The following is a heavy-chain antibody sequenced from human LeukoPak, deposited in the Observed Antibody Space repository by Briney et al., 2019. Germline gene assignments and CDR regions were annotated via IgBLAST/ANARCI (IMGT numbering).Heavy chain of an antibody. D-gene: IGHD3-3*01. V-gene: IGHV4-39*06. Sequence: SETLSLTCTVSGGSISSSSYYWGWIRQPPGKGLEWIGSIYYSGSTYYNPSLKSRVTISVDTTKNQFPLKLSSVTAADTAVYYCTRSDDYDFWSGYYTGTYIDYWGQGTLVTVSS. CDR1: GGSISSSSYY. CDR3: TRSDDYDFWSGYYTGTYIDY. J-gene: IGHJ4*02. CDR2: IYYSGST.